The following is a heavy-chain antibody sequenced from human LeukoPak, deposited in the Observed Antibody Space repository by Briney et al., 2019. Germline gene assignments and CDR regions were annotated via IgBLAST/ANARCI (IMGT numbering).Heavy chain of an antibody. CDR3: VGEGTSGRDAFDI. CDR1: GFTFSSYE. Sequence: PGGSLRLSCVASGFTFSSYEMNWVRQAPGKGLEWVSYISSSGSAIYYADSVKGRFTISRDNAKNSLYLQMNSLRAEDTAVYYCVGEGTSGRDAFDIWGQGTMVTVSS. D-gene: IGHD3-10*01. J-gene: IGHJ3*02. V-gene: IGHV3-48*03. CDR2: ISSSGSAI.